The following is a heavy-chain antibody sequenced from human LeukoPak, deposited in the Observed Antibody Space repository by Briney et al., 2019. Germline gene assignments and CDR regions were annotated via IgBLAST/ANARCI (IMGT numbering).Heavy chain of an antibody. V-gene: IGHV4-31*03. CDR3: ASSEAPITPPPYGMGV. CDR2: IYSSGGT. J-gene: IGHJ6*02. Sequence: SQTLSLTCTVSGGSISSGGYYWSWIRQHPGKGLEWIGYIYSSGGTFYNPSLKSRVTISVDTSKNQFSLKLGSVTAADTALYYCASSEAPITPPPYGMGVWGQGTKVTVSS. CDR1: GGSISSGGYY. D-gene: IGHD5-12*01.